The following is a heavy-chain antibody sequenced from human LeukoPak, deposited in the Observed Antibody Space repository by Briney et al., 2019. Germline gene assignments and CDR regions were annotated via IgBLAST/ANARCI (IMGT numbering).Heavy chain of an antibody. CDR1: GGSISSGSYY. V-gene: IGHV4-61*02. J-gene: IGHJ4*02. CDR3: ARRRYYDSSGYNEYYFDY. CDR2: IYTSGST. Sequence: SETLSPTCTVSGGSISSGSYYWSWIRQPAGKGLEWIGRIYTSGSTNYDPSLKSRVTISVDTSKNQFSLKLSSVTAADTAVYYCARRRYYDSSGYNEYYFDYWGQGTLVTVSS. D-gene: IGHD3-22*01.